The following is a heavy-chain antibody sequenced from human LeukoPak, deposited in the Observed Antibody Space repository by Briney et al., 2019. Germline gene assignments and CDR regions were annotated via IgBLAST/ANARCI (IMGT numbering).Heavy chain of an antibody. CDR2: IYYSGST. CDR3: ARSGGPAVYCSGGSCYSRWFDP. V-gene: IGHV4-59*01. Sequence: SETLSLTCTVSGGSISSYYWSWIRQPPGKGLEWIGYIYYSGSTNYNPSLKSRVTISVVTSKNQFSLKLSSVTAADTAVYYCARSGGPAVYCSGGSCYSRWFDPWGQGTLVTVSS. CDR1: GGSISSYY. J-gene: IGHJ5*02. D-gene: IGHD2-15*01.